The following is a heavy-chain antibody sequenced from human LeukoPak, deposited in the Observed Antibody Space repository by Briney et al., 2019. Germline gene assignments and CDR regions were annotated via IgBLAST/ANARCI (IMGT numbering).Heavy chain of an antibody. J-gene: IGHJ6*03. Sequence: SVKVSCKASGGTFSSYAISWVRQAPGQGLEWMGGIIPIFGTANYAQKFQGRVTITADKSTSTAYMELSSLRSEDTAVYYCARGGAAAGKGDYYYYYMDVWGKGTTVTISS. CDR2: IIPIFGTA. V-gene: IGHV1-69*06. D-gene: IGHD6-13*01. CDR3: ARGGAAAGKGDYYYYYMDV. CDR1: GGTFSSYA.